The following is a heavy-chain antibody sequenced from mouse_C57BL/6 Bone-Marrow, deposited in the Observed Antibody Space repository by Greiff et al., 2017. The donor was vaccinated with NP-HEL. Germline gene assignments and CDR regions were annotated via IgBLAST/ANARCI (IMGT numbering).Heavy chain of an antibody. CDR1: GYTFTSYG. CDR3: ARSNCGGFAWFAD. J-gene: IGHJ3*01. V-gene: IGHV1-81*01. Sequence: QVQLQQSGAELARPGASVKLSCKASGYTFTSYGISWVKQRTGQGLEWIGEIYPRSGNTYYNEQFKGKATLTADKASSTAYMELRSLTSEDSAVYFCARSNCGGFAWFADWGQGILVTVSA. CDR2: IYPRSGNT. D-gene: IGHD4-1*01.